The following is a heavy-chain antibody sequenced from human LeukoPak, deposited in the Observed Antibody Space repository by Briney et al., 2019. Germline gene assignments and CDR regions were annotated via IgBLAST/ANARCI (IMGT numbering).Heavy chain of an antibody. CDR2: ISGSGGST. Sequence: PGGSLRLSCAASGFTFSSYAMSWVRQAPGKGLEWVSAISGSGGSTYYADSVKGRVTISRDNSKNTLYLQMNSLRAEDTAVYYCAKAHMRDTLTGYAFDIWGQGTMVTVSS. J-gene: IGHJ3*02. D-gene: IGHD3-9*01. CDR3: AKAHMRDTLTGYAFDI. CDR1: GFTFSSYA. V-gene: IGHV3-23*01.